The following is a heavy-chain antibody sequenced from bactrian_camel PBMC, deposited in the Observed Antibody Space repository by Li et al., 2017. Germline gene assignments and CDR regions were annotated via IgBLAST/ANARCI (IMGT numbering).Heavy chain of an antibody. J-gene: IGHJ6*01. Sequence: HVQLVESGGGSVQDGGSLTLTCTASGFTFGPSNERELGWYRVGRGKCELVSSIGRDGMTHYGDSVKGRFTISRDNEKNTLSLQMSSLKPEDSAMYYCADFKNVVHTGRCRDPGYWGQGTQVTVS. CDR1: GFTFGPSNERE. V-gene: IGHV3S55*01. CDR2: IGRDGMT. CDR3: ADFKNVVHTGRCRDPGY. D-gene: IGHD2*01.